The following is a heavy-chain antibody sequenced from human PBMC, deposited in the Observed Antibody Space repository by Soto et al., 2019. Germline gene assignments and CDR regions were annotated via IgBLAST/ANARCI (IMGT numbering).Heavy chain of an antibody. Sequence: SQPLSLTCDISGDSVSSSSAAWNWIRQSPSSGLEWLGRTYYRSKWIHEYTVSMESRITINPDTSKNQFSLHIYSVTPEDTAMYYCAGVVWFRGMDVWGQGTPVTSP. J-gene: IGHJ6*02. CDR1: GDSVSSSSAA. V-gene: IGHV6-1*01. CDR3: AGVVWFRGMDV. CDR2: TYYRSKWIH. D-gene: IGHD3-16*01.